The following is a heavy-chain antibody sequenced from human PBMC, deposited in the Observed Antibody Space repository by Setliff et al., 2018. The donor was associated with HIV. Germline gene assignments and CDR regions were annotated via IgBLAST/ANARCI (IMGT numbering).Heavy chain of an antibody. CDR1: DDSFSTSDYW. D-gene: IGHD3-22*01. CDR3: ARQLASGFWAFDI. Sequence: SETLSLTCTVSDDSFSTSDYWWAWVRQPPGKGLEWIGSIYHDGRTYYSPSLKSRVTISVDTSKNRFSLTLSSVTATDTAVYYCARQLASGFWAFDIWGQGTMVTVSS. V-gene: IGHV4-39*01. CDR2: IYHDGRT. J-gene: IGHJ3*02.